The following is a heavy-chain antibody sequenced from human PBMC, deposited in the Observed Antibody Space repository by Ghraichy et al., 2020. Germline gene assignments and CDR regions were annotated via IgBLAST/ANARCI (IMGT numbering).Heavy chain of an antibody. CDR3: AGFYCSSSSCYPQF. D-gene: IGHD2-2*01. Sequence: GGSLRLSCVASGFTFSEYYMCWIRQAPGKGLEWISYISSSGSAIYYADSVKGRFTISRDNTKNSVHLQVNSLRADDAALYYCAGFYCSSSSCYPQFWGQGTLVAVSS. CDR1: GFTFSEYY. J-gene: IGHJ4*02. V-gene: IGHV3-11*01. CDR2: ISSSGSAI.